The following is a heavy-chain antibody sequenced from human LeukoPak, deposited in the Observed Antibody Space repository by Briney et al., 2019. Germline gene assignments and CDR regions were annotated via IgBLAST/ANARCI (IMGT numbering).Heavy chain of an antibody. Sequence: PETPSLTRTVSLGSLTSYYWTLGPQPARERLEGIGRMYVSGTTNYNPSLNSRVTMSLDTSKNHFSLNLTSVTAADTAVYYCGSENYYDSSGYSEGLDVWGQGTTVTVSS. J-gene: IGHJ6*02. CDR2: MYVSGTT. D-gene: IGHD3-22*01. CDR1: LGSLTSYY. CDR3: GSENYYDSSGYSEGLDV. V-gene: IGHV4-4*07.